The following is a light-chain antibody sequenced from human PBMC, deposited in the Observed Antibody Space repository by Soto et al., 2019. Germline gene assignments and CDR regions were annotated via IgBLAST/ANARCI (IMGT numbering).Light chain of an antibody. CDR3: QQSYTTPYT. CDR1: QSISNF. CDR2: AAS. V-gene: IGKV1-39*01. J-gene: IGKJ2*01. Sequence: DIQMTQSPSSLSASVGDRVTITCRASQSISNFLSWYQQKPGKAPELLIYAASSLHSGVPSRFSGSGSGTNFTLTISSLQPEDFATYSCQQSYTTPYTTGHGTKLEIK.